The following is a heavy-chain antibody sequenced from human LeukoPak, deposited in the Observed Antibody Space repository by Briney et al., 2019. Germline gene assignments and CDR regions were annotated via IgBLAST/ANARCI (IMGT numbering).Heavy chain of an antibody. V-gene: IGHV1-2*02. CDR2: INPNSGGT. D-gene: IGHD6-6*01. J-gene: IGHJ5*02. Sequence: GASVKVSCKASGYTFTGYYMHWVRQAPGQGLEWMGWINPNSGGTNYAQKFQGRVTMTRDTSISTAYMELRSLRSDDTAVYYCARNPSIAARKYNWFDPWGQGTLVTVSS. CDR3: ARNPSIAARKYNWFDP. CDR1: GYTFTGYY.